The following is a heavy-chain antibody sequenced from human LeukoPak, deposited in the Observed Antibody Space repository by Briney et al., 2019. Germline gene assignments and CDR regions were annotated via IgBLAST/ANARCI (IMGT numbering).Heavy chain of an antibody. Sequence: SETLSLTCAVYGGSFSGYYWSWIRQRPGKGLEWIGEINHSGSTNYNPSLKSRVTISVDTSKNQFSLKLSSVTAADTAVYYCARGRLAAAGDYFDYWGQGTLVTVSS. CDR3: ARGRLAAAGDYFDY. J-gene: IGHJ4*02. CDR1: GGSFSGYY. CDR2: INHSGST. D-gene: IGHD6-13*01. V-gene: IGHV4-34*01.